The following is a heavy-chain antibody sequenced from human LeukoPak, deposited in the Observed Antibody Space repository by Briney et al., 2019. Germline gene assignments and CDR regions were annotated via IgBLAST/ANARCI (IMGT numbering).Heavy chain of an antibody. CDR2: ISGSGGST. Sequence: GGSLRLSCAASGFTFSSYAMSWVRQAPGKGLEWVSAISGSGGSTYYADSVKGRFTISRDNSKNTLYLQMNSLRAEDTAVYYCAIQPSVIAVAGHFDYWGQGTLVTVSS. J-gene: IGHJ4*02. CDR1: GFTFSSYA. V-gene: IGHV3-23*01. D-gene: IGHD6-19*01. CDR3: AIQPSVIAVAGHFDY.